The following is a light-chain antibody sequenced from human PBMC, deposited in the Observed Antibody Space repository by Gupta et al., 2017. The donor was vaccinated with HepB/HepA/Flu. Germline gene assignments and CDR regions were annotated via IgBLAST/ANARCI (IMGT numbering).Light chain of an antibody. CDR1: SSDVGGYNY. CDR2: DVS. V-gene: IGLV2-14*03. J-gene: IGLJ3*02. Sequence: QSALTQPASVSGSPGQSITISCTGTSSDVGGYNYVSWYQQHPGKAPKLMIYDVSNRPSGVSNRFSGSKSGNTASLTISGLQAEDEADYYCSSHTSSSPWVFGGGTKLTVL. CDR3: SSHTSSSPWV.